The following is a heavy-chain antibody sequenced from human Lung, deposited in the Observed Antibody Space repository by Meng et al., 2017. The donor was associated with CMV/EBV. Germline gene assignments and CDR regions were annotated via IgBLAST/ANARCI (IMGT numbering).Heavy chain of an antibody. J-gene: IGHJ3*02. Sequence: SLRLSWTGSGFTPGDYSRSWVRQAPGKGLEWVGSIRSRAKGGTTGYAAAVKGRLAIPRDDYRAIAYLKMNSLRNEDTAVYYCTRGPHFDTSSRMKKPFDIWGQGTXVTVSS. CDR1: GFTPGDYS. CDR3: TRGPHFDTSSRMKKPFDI. V-gene: IGHV3-49*04. CDR2: IRSRAKGGTT. D-gene: IGHD3-22*01.